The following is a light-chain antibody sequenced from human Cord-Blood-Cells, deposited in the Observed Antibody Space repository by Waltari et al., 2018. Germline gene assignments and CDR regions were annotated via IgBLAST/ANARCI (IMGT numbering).Light chain of an antibody. CDR2: DAS. J-gene: IGKJ4*01. V-gene: IGKV1-33*01. Sequence: IQKTQSPSSLSASVRDRVTITCQASQDISNYLNWYQQEPGKAPKLLIYDASNLETGVPSRVSGSGSGTDFTFTISSLQPEDIATYYCQQYDNLPLTFGGGTKVEIK. CDR1: QDISNY. CDR3: QQYDNLPLT.